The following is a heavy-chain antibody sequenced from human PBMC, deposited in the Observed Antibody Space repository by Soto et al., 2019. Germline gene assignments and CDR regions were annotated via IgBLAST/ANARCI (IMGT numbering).Heavy chain of an antibody. CDR2: ISGFNGKT. CDR1: GYTFTSTG. V-gene: IGHV1-18*01. CDR3: ARDLDGSGSYYTDY. D-gene: IGHD3-10*01. Sequence: ASVKVSCKASGYTFTSTGISWVRQAPGQGPEWMGWISGFNGKTNYAQKFQGRITMTADTSTTTAYMEVRSLTSDDTAVYYCARDLDGSGSYYTDYWGQGTLVTVSS. J-gene: IGHJ4*02.